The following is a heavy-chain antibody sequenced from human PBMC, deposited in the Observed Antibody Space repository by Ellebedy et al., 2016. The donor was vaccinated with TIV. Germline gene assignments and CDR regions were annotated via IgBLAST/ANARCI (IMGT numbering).Heavy chain of an antibody. CDR2: ISYDGSYK. J-gene: IGHJ3*02. D-gene: IGHD2-15*01. CDR3: ARGWHIVVVVAASSDAFDI. CDR1: GFTFSRNW. Sequence: PGGSLRLSCEASGFTFSRNWISWFRLAPGKGLEWVAVISYDGSYKDFADSVKGRFTISRDNSKNTVYLQMNSLRAEDTAVYYCARGWHIVVVVAASSDAFDIWGQGTMVTVSS. V-gene: IGHV3-30*03.